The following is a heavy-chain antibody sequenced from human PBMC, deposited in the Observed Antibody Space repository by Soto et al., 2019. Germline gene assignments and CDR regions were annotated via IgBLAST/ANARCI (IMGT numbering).Heavy chain of an antibody. CDR1: GYTLTELS. J-gene: IGHJ4*02. Sequence: GASVKVSCKVSGYTLTELSMHWVRQAPGKGLEWMGGFDPEDGETIYAPKFQGRVTMTRDTSITTAYMELSRLRSDDTAVYYCARNYYDSSDRDYLDYWGQGTPVTVSS. V-gene: IGHV1-24*01. CDR3: ARNYYDSSDRDYLDY. CDR2: FDPEDGET. D-gene: IGHD3-22*01.